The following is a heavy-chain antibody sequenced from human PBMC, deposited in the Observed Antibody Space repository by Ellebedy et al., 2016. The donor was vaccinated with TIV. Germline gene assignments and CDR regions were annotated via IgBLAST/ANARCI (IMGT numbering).Heavy chain of an antibody. J-gene: IGHJ4*02. Sequence: AASVKVSCKTSGYTFTGYYIHWVRQAPGQGLEWMGWIDPNSGDTNYGQKFQGRVTLTRDTSITTAYMEMSSLRSDDTAVYYCARDFWYGQSTSTQAGDYWGQGTLVTVSS. D-gene: IGHD2-2*01. CDR2: IDPNSGDT. CDR3: ARDFWYGQSTSTQAGDY. V-gene: IGHV1-2*02. CDR1: GYTFTGYY.